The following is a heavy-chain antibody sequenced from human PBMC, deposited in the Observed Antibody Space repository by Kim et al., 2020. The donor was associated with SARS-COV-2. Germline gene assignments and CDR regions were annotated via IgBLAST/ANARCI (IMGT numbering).Heavy chain of an antibody. Sequence: SVKGRFTISRDNSKNTLYLQMNSLRAEDTAVYYWARGRLYSSGWGYGMDIWGQGTTVTVSS. D-gene: IGHD6-19*01. CDR3: ARGRLYSSGWGYGMDI. V-gene: IGHV3-66*01. J-gene: IGHJ6*02.